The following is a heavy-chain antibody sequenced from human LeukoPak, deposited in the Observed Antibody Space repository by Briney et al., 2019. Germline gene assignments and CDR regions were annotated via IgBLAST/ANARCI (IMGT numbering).Heavy chain of an antibody. CDR2: FDPEDGET. D-gene: IGHD6-6*01. CDR1: GYTLTELS. Sequence: ASVKVSCKVSGYTLTELSMHWVRQAPGKGLEWMGGFDPEDGETIYAQKFQGRVTMTEDTSTDTAYMELSSLRSEDTAVYYCATWRRSSSFENAFDIWGQGTWSPSLQ. CDR3: ATWRRSSSFENAFDI. J-gene: IGHJ3*02. V-gene: IGHV1-24*01.